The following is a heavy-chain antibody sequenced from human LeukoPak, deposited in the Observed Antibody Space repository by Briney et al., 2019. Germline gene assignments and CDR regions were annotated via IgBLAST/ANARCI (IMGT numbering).Heavy chain of an antibody. Sequence: SETLSLTCTVSGYSSSSGYYWGWIRQPPGKGLQWIAYIDYNGNTKYNPSLKSRVTMSVDTSKNHFSLKLNSVTAADTAVYYCARGAATDYYYMDVWGKGTTVTISS. J-gene: IGHJ6*03. V-gene: IGHV4-61*03. CDR2: IDYNGNT. D-gene: IGHD2-15*01. CDR3: ARGAATDYYYMDV. CDR1: GYSSSSGYY.